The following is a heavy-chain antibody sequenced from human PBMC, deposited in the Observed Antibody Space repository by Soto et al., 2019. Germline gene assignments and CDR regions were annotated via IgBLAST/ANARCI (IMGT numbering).Heavy chain of an antibody. CDR3: ASGRAMDV. Sequence: QVQLVESGGGVVQPGRSLRLSCAASGFTFSIYPMHWVRQAPGKGLEWEAVISYDGSDRYYADSVKGRFTISRDNSKNTLSLQMNSLRPEDTAVYYCASGRAMDVWGQGTTVTVSS. CDR1: GFTFSIYP. CDR2: ISYDGSDR. J-gene: IGHJ6*02. V-gene: IGHV3-30-3*01.